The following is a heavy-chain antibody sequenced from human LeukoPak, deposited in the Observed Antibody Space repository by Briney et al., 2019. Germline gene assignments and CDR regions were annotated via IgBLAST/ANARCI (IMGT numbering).Heavy chain of an antibody. J-gene: IGHJ4*02. CDR2: ISSSGGTI. V-gene: IGHV3-11*01. CDR3: AKEGEDWGEGYFDY. Sequence: GGSLRLSCSASGFTFSDSYMSWIRQVPGKGLEWISYISSSGGTIYYAASVKGRFTISRDNAKNSLYLKMNSLRAEETAVYFCAKEGEDWGEGYFDYWGQGTLVTVSS. D-gene: IGHD7-27*01. CDR1: GFTFSDSY.